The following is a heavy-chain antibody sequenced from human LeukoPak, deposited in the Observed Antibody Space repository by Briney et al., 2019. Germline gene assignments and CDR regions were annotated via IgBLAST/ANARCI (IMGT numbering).Heavy chain of an antibody. CDR2: ISSSSSYI. CDR3: ASKGCGYCSGGSYYRNY. J-gene: IGHJ4*02. D-gene: IGHD2-15*01. V-gene: IGHV3-21*01. Sequence: GGSLRLSCAASGFTFSSYSMNWVRQAPGKGLEWVSLISSSSSYIYYADSVKVRFTTSRDKAKNSLYLQMNSLRAEEKGVDYCASKGCGYCSGGSYYRNYWGQGTLVTVSS. CDR1: GFTFSSYS.